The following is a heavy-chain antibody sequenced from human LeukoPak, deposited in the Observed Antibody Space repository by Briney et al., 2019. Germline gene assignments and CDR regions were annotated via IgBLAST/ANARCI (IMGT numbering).Heavy chain of an antibody. J-gene: IGHJ6*03. V-gene: IGHV1-18*01. Sequence: GASVKVSCEASGYTFTSYGISWVRQAPGQGLEWMGWISAYNGNTNYAQKLQGRVTMTTDTSTSTAYMELRSLRSDDTAVYYCARVEVLIAAPMSYYYYMDVWGKGTTVTISS. CDR2: ISAYNGNT. D-gene: IGHD6-13*01. CDR3: ARVEVLIAAPMSYYYYMDV. CDR1: GYTFTSYG.